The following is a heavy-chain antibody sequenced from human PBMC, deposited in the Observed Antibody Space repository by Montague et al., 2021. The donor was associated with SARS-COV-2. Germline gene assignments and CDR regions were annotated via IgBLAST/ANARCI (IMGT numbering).Heavy chain of an antibody. V-gene: IGHV4-59*01. D-gene: IGHD5-12*01. CDR3: ARGTGYDYYFDC. CDR1: GGSISDYY. Sequence: SETLSLTYSASGGSISDYYWNWIRQPPGKGLEWIGYIYYNTGNTNYNPSLQSRVTISLDTSKNQFSLNLRSVTAADTALYFCARGTGYDYYFDCWGLGTLVTVSS. J-gene: IGHJ4*02. CDR2: IYYNTGNT.